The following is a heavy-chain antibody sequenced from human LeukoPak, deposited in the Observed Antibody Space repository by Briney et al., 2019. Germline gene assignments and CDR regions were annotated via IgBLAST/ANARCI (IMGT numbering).Heavy chain of an antibody. D-gene: IGHD6-19*01. Sequence: GGSLRLSCAASGFTFSSYSMNWVRQAPGKGLEWVSYISSSTSTIYYADSVKGRFTISRDNAKNSLYLQMNSLRAEDTAVYYCAKDRVEQWLVFDYWGQGTLVTVSS. CDR3: AKDRVEQWLVFDY. J-gene: IGHJ4*02. V-gene: IGHV3-48*01. CDR1: GFTFSSYS. CDR2: ISSSTSTI.